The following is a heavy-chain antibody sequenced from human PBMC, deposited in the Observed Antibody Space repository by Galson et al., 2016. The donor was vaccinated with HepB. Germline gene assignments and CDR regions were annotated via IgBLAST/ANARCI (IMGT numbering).Heavy chain of an antibody. CDR3: AKALTTADNFYQFGMDV. J-gene: IGHJ6*04. V-gene: IGHV3-23*01. CDR2: IGGPGRSK. CDR1: GFTFSNYV. Sequence: SLRLSCAASGFTFSNYVMTWVRQSPGKGLEWVSRIGGPGRSKDYADSVNGRFTIFRDNSKNTLYLQIDSLRSEDTAVYYCAKALTTADNFYQFGMDVWGKGTTVTVSS. D-gene: IGHD1-20*01.